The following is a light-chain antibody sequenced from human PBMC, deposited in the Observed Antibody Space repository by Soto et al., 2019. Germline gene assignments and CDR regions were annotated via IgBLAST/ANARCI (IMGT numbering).Light chain of an antibody. V-gene: IGKV3-20*01. CDR2: DAS. J-gene: IGKJ4*01. CDR3: QQYGTSVLT. Sequence: EIVLTQSPGTLSLSPGERATLSCRASQSVNNAYLAWYQQKPGQAPRPLIYDASKRATGIPDRFSGSGSGTDFTLTISRLEPEDFAVYYCQQYGTSVLTFGGGTKVEIK. CDR1: QSVNNAY.